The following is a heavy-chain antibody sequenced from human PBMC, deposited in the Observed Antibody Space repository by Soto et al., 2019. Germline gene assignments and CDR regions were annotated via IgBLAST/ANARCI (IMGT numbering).Heavy chain of an antibody. CDR3: ARSRYSSSPGFDY. V-gene: IGHV4-31*03. J-gene: IGHJ4*02. Sequence: PSETLSLTCTVSGGSISSGGYYWSWIRQHPGKGLEWIGYIYYSGSTYYNPSLKSRVTISVDTSKNQFSLKLSSVTAADTAVYYCARSRYSSSPGFDYWGQGTLVTVSS. CDR1: GGSISSGGYY. CDR2: IYYSGST. D-gene: IGHD6-6*01.